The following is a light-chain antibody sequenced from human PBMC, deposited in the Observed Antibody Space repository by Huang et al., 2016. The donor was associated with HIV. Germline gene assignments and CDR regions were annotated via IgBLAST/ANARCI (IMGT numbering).Light chain of an antibody. Sequence: EIVLKQSPATLSLSPGERATLPCRASQSVNTQLAWFQQRPGLAPRLLIYDASTRATGSPARFSGSGSGTDFTLTISSLEPADVAVYYCQQRSVWPPTLTFGGGTRVEIK. CDR1: QSVNTQ. CDR3: QQRSVWPPTLT. V-gene: IGKV3-11*01. CDR2: DAS. J-gene: IGKJ4*01.